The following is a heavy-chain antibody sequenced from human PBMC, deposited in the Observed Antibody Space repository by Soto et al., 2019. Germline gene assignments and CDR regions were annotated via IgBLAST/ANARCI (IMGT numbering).Heavy chain of an antibody. CDR2: ISHDGSNK. V-gene: IGHV3-30-3*01. CDR3: ARVSIAVAGIAYYFDY. J-gene: IGHJ4*02. D-gene: IGHD6-19*01. Sequence: QVQLVESGRGVVQPGRSLRLSCAASGFSFSSCAMHWVRQAPGKGLEWVAVISHDGSNKYYADSVKGRFTISRDNSKNTLYLQMNSLRPEDTAVYYCARVSIAVAGIAYYFDYWGQGTLVTVSS. CDR1: GFSFSSCA.